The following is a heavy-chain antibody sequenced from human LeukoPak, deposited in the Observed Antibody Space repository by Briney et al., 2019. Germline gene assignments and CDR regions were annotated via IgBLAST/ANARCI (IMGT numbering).Heavy chain of an antibody. CDR2: IYSGGST. V-gene: IGHV3-53*01. CDR3: AREYGGVDY. Sequence: AGGSLRLSCAASGFTFSSYGMHWVRQAPGKGLEWVSVIYSGGSTYYADSVKGRFTISRDNSKNTLYLQMNSLRAEDTAVYYCAREYGGVDYWGQGTLVTVSS. D-gene: IGHD4-23*01. CDR1: GFTFSSYG. J-gene: IGHJ4*02.